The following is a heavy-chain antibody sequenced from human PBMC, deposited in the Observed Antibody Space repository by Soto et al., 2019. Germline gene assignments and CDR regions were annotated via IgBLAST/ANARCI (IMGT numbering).Heavy chain of an antibody. J-gene: IGHJ4*02. Sequence: TSETLSLTCAVHGGSFSGYYWSWIRPPPGKGLEWIGEINHSGSTNYNPSLKSRVTISVDTSKNQFSLKLSSVTAADTAVYYCARGKLRGAARLDYWGQGALVTVSS. CDR2: INHSGST. CDR3: ARGKLRGAARLDY. CDR1: GGSFSGYY. D-gene: IGHD6-6*01. V-gene: IGHV4-34*01.